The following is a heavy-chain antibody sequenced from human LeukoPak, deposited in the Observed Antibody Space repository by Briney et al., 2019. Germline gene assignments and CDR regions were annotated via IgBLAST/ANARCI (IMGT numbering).Heavy chain of an antibody. J-gene: IGHJ4*02. V-gene: IGHV3-23*01. D-gene: IGHD2-2*01. CDR1: GFTFSSYA. CDR2: ISGSGGST. CDR3: AKTSGVVVPAAMINY. Sequence: SGGPLRLSCAASGFTFSSYAMSWVRQAPGKGLEWVSAISGSGGSTYYADSVKGRFTISRDNSKNTLYLQMNSLRAEDTAVYYCAKTSGVVVPAAMINYWGQGTLVTVSS.